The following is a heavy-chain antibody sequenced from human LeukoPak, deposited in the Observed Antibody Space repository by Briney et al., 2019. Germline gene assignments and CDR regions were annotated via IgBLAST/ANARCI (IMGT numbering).Heavy chain of an antibody. V-gene: IGHV1-2*04. D-gene: IGHD3-22*01. CDR2: TNPNSGGT. CDR1: GYTFTGYY. CDR3: ARGHYYDSSGYYYPSFDY. J-gene: IGHJ4*02. Sequence: GASVKVSCKASGYTFTGYYMHWVRQAPGQGLEWMGWTNPNSGGTNYAQKFQGWVTITRDTSASTAYMELSSLRSEDTAVYYCARGHYYDSSGYYYPSFDYWGQGTLVTVSS.